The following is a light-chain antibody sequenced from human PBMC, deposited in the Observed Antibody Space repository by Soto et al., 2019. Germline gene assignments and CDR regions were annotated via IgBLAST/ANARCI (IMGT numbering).Light chain of an antibody. CDR3: SSYTSGSTIYV. V-gene: IGLV2-14*01. CDR2: ASS. Sequence: QSALTQPASVSGSPGPSITISCTGTSSDVGSYNYVSWYQQHPGKAPRLMIYASSNRPSGVSHRFSGSRSGNTASLTISGLQAEDEADYFCSSYTSGSTIYVFGSGTKVTVL. J-gene: IGLJ1*01. CDR1: SSDVGSYNY.